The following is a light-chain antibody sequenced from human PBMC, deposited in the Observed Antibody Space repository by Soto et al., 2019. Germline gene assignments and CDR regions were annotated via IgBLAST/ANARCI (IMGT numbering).Light chain of an antibody. CDR1: QSISNY. CDR3: QKYNTH. J-gene: IGKJ4*01. V-gene: IGKV1-5*03. CDR2: KAS. Sequence: DSQMTQSPSTLSASVGDRDTITCRASQSISNYLAWYQQKPGKAPKLLIYKASTLESGVPSRFSGSGSGTEFTLTISSLQPDDFATYYCQKYNTHFGGGTKVEMK.